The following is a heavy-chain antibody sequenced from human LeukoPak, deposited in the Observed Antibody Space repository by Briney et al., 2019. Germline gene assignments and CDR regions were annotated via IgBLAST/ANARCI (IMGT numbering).Heavy chain of an antibody. CDR1: GFTSSSYA. CDR3: AKAAAAPGFDF. CDR2: VSGSGDRM. J-gene: IGHJ4*02. V-gene: IGHV3-23*01. Sequence: GGSLRLSCAASGFTSSSYALNWVRQAPGKGLEWDATVSGSGDRMYHADSVKGRFTISRDNSKNTIYLQMNSLRAEDTALYYCAKAAAAPGFDFWGQGTLVTVSS. D-gene: IGHD6-13*01.